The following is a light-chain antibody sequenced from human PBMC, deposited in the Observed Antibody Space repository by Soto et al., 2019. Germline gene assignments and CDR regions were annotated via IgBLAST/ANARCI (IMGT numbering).Light chain of an antibody. Sequence: EIVLTQSPATLSLSPGERATLSCRASQSVSSNLAWYQQKPGQAPRLLIYDASNRATGIPARFSGSGSGTDFTLTISSLEPEDFAVYYCQQRSNWRYTFGQGTKLEIK. V-gene: IGKV3-11*01. CDR2: DAS. CDR3: QQRSNWRYT. CDR1: QSVSSN. J-gene: IGKJ2*01.